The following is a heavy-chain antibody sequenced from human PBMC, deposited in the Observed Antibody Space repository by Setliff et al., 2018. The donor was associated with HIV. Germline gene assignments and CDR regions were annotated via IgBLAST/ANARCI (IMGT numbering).Heavy chain of an antibody. Sequence: ETLSLTCAVYGGSFNGYYWSWIRQPPGKGLEWIGEINHSGSTNYNPSLKSRVTMSVDKSKNQFSLRLSSVTAADTAVYYCARARRAGSGPKYFQHWGQGTLGTSPQ. CDR3: ARARRAGSGPKYFQH. D-gene: IGHD2-15*01. V-gene: IGHV4-34*01. CDR1: GGSFNGYY. CDR2: INHSGST. J-gene: IGHJ1*01.